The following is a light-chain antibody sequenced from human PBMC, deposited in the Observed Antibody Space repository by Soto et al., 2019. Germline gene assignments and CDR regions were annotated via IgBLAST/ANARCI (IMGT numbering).Light chain of an antibody. V-gene: IGKV1-39*01. Sequence: DSQLTQSPSSLSASVRDRVTLTCRASQSIINSLNWYQQKPGKAPKLLMYAASSLQSGVPSRFGGSGSGTDFTLTISSLQPEDFATYYCQQSYSTPRTFGQGTKVEIK. J-gene: IGKJ1*01. CDR1: QSIINS. CDR2: AAS. CDR3: QQSYSTPRT.